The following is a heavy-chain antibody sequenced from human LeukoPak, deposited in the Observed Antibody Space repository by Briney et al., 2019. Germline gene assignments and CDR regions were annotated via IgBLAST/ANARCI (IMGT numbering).Heavy chain of an antibody. CDR3: VRGYYYDSSGYWVRAFDI. J-gene: IGHJ3*02. V-gene: IGHV4-30-2*01. D-gene: IGHD3-22*01. CDR1: GGSISSGGYA. CDR2: MYHSGTT. Sequence: SQTLSLTCAVSGGSISSGGYAWSWIRQPPGKGLEWIGYMYHSGTTHYNPSLKSRVTISVDRSKNQFSLKLSSVTAADTAVYYCVRGYYYDSSGYWVRAFDIWGQGAMVTVSS.